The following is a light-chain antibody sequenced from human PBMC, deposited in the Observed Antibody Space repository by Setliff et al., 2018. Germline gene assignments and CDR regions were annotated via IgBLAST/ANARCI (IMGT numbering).Light chain of an antibody. CDR1: SSNIGSKT. V-gene: IGLV1-44*01. CDR2: QNS. J-gene: IGLJ2*01. Sequence: QSVLTQPPSASGTPGQRVTISCSGSSSNIGSKTVNWYQPLPGTAPKLLMFQNSQRPSGVPDRFSGSKSGTSASLAISGLQSEDEADYYCSTWDDSLNSVVFGGGTKVTVL. CDR3: STWDDSLNSVV.